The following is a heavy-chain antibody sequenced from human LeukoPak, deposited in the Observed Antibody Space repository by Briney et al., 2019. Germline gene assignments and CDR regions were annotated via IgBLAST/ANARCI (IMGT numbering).Heavy chain of an antibody. CDR1: GFTFDDYA. CDR2: ISWNSGSI. Sequence: PGGSLRLSCAASGFTFDDYAMHWVRQAPGKGLEWVSGISWNSGSIGYADSVKGRFTISRDNAKNSLYLQMNSLRAEDTALYYCAKDSGWEPPLYYFDYWGQGTLVTVSS. J-gene: IGHJ4*02. D-gene: IGHD1-26*01. V-gene: IGHV3-9*01. CDR3: AKDSGWEPPLYYFDY.